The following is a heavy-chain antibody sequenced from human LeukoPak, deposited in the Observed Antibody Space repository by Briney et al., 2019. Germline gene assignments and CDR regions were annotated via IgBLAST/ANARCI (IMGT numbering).Heavy chain of an antibody. Sequence: GGSLRLSCAASGFTFSGSAMHWVRQASGKGLEWVGRIRSKTNSYATSYAASVKGRFALSRGDSKNTAYLQMNSLKTEDTAVHYCTRYNVGFESWGQGTLVTVSS. J-gene: IGHJ4*02. D-gene: IGHD1-1*01. CDR1: GFTFSGSA. CDR3: TRYNVGFES. V-gene: IGHV3-73*01. CDR2: IRSKTNSYAT.